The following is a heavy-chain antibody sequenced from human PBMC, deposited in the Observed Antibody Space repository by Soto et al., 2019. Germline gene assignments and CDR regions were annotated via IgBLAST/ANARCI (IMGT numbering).Heavy chain of an antibody. CDR2: IIPIFGTA. Sequence: QVQLVQSGAEVKKPGSSVKVSCKASGGTFSSYAISWVRQAPGQGLEWMGGIIPIFGTANYAQKFQGRVTITADESTSTAYMELSSLRSEDTAVYYWARPDIVLVPAAEGDYYYGMDVWGQGTTVTVSS. CDR1: GGTFSSYA. J-gene: IGHJ6*02. CDR3: ARPDIVLVPAAEGDYYYGMDV. V-gene: IGHV1-69*12. D-gene: IGHD2-2*01.